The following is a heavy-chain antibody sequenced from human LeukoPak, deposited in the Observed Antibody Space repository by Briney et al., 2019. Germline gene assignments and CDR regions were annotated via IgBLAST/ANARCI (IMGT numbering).Heavy chain of an antibody. CDR3: AKGEQLVPTVFDY. V-gene: IGHV3-23*01. J-gene: IGHJ4*02. D-gene: IGHD6-13*01. CDR2: ISDSDGST. CDR1: GFTFSSYA. Sequence: PGGSLRLSCAASGFTFSSYAMSWVRQTPGKGLEWISIISDSDGSTYYADSVKGRFTISRDNSKNTLYLQMNSLRVEDTAVYYCAKGEQLVPTVFDYWGQGTLVTVSS.